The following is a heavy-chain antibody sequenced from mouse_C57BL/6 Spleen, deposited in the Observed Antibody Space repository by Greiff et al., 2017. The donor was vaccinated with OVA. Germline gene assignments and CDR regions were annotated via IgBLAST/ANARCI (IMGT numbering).Heavy chain of an antibody. J-gene: IGHJ4*01. CDR1: GYAFSSYW. V-gene: IGHV1-80*01. D-gene: IGHD2-10*01. Sequence: VQLQQSGAELVKPGASVKISCKASGYAFSSYWMNWVKQRPGKGLEWIGQIYPGDGATNYNGKFKGKATLTADKSSSTAYMQLSSLTSEYSAVYFCARSYYGNYEGYYAMDYWGQGTSVTVSS. CDR2: IYPGDGAT. CDR3: ARSYYGNYEGYYAMDY.